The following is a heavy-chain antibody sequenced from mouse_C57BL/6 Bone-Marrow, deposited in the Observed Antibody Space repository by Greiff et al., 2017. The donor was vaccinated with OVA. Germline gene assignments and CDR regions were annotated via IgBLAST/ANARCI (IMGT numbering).Heavy chain of an antibody. Sequence: QVQLQQSGAELVRPGTSVKVSCKASGYAFTNYLIEWVKQRPGQGLEWIGVINPGSGGTNYNEKFKGKATLTADKSSSTAYMQLSSLTSEDSAVYFCEREGIYDGYYVAYWGQGTLVTVSA. CDR2: INPGSGGT. J-gene: IGHJ3*01. CDR3: EREGIYDGYYVAY. V-gene: IGHV1-54*01. CDR1: GYAFTNYL. D-gene: IGHD2-3*01.